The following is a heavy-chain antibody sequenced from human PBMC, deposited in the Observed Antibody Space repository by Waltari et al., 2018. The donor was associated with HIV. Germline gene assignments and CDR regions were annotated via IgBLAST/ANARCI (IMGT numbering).Heavy chain of an antibody. V-gene: IGHV4-39*01. CDR1: GGSIASSASF. CDR2: ALYTRRPDLFTGQF. J-gene: IGHJ1*01. Sequence: QVQLQESGPGFVKPSETLSLICNVSGGSIASSASFWGWIRPSPDMNLEWVGSALYTRRPDLFTGQFFAKSSLNSRVALSVDTSKNQVSLRLTSVTAADTGLYYCVRHAAEFRPDFGWILAGVFEPWGLGTQVIVS. D-gene: IGHD6-19*01. CDR3: VRHAAEFRPDFGWILAGVFEP.